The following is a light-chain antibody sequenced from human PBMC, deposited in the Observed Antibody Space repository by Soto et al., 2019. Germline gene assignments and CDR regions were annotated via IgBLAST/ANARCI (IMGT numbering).Light chain of an antibody. CDR2: GAS. Sequence: EIVLTQSPGTLSLSPGERAPLSCRASQSLGDRFLAWYQQKPGQAPRLLIHGASTRATGVPDRFSGSGSGTDFTLTISRLEPEDFAVYYCHQYESSISTFGQGTRVEIK. J-gene: IGKJ1*01. CDR3: HQYESSIST. V-gene: IGKV3-20*01. CDR1: QSLGDRF.